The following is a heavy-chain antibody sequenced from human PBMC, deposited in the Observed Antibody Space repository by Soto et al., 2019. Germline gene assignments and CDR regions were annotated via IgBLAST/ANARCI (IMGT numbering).Heavy chain of an antibody. Sequence: SETLSLTCAVFGGYISGGYYSWCWIRQPPAKGLEWIEFIYNSGSTYYNSSLKSRVTNSVDRSKNHFFLNLTSVTAADTAVYYYATYRKFFQFWGQGTKVTVSS. J-gene: IGHJ3*01. CDR2: IYNSGST. V-gene: IGHV4-30-2*01. CDR1: GGYISGGYYS. D-gene: IGHD3-3*01. CDR3: ATYRKFFQF.